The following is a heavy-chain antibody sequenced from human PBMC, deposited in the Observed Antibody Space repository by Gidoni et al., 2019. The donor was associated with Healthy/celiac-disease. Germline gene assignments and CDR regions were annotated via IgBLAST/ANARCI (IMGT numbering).Heavy chain of an antibody. CDR1: EFTFTRSS. V-gene: IGHV1-58*01. Sequence: QMQLVQSGPEVNKPGASVKVSCTASEFTFTRSSVQWVRQARGQRLEWIGWIVVGSGNTNYAQKFQERVTITRDMSTSTAYMELSSLRSEDTAVYYCAATPYYYDSSGYYNFDYWGQGTLVTVSS. J-gene: IGHJ4*02. CDR3: AATPYYYDSSGYYNFDY. D-gene: IGHD3-22*01. CDR2: IVVGSGNT.